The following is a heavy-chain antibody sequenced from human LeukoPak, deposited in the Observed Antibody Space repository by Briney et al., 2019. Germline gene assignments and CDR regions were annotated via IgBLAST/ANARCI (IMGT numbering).Heavy chain of an antibody. V-gene: IGHV3-23*01. D-gene: IGHD2-2*01. CDR1: GITFSRYS. CDR2: ISDSGGDT. J-gene: IGHJ2*01. Sequence: GGSLRLSCAASGITFSRYSMTWVRQAPAKGLEWASTISDSGGDTYYADSVKGRFTISRDNSKNTLYLQMNSLRAEDTAVYYCAKDSARPKSSTLNWYFDLWGRGTLVTVSS. CDR3: AKDSARPKSSTLNWYFDL.